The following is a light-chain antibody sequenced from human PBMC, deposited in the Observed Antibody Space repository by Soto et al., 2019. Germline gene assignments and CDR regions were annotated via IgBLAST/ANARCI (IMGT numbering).Light chain of an antibody. Sequence: QSVLTQPPSVSGAPGQRVTISCTGSSSNIGAGYEVHWYQQFPRAAPKLLIYGNSNRPSGVPDRFSGSKSGTSASLAITGLQAEDEADYYCQSYDSSLSGYVFGTGTKLTVL. CDR1: SSNIGAGYE. V-gene: IGLV1-40*01. CDR3: QSYDSSLSGYV. CDR2: GNS. J-gene: IGLJ1*01.